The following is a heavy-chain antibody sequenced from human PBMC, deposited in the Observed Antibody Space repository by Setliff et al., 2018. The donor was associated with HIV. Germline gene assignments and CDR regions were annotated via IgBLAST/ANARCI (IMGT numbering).Heavy chain of an antibody. CDR1: GDSISSGSYY. Sequence: SETLSLTCSVSGDSISSGSYYWSWIRLPAGKGLEWIGQIHTTGSTNYNPSLKSRVIISVDTSKNQFSLNLSSVTAADTAVYFCARGSPYTSAWYGGGTFDIWGQGTLVTVSS. D-gene: IGHD6-19*01. CDR2: IHTTGST. V-gene: IGHV4-61*09. CDR3: ARGSPYTSAWYGGGTFDI. J-gene: IGHJ3*02.